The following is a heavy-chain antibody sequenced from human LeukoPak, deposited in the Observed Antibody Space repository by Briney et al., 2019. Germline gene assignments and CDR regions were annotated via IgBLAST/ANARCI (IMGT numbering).Heavy chain of an antibody. V-gene: IGHV1-18*01. CDR1: GYTFTSYD. J-gene: IGHJ3*02. CDR2: ISAYNAHT. D-gene: IGHD1-26*01. CDR3: ARGGRWELPRPYAFDI. Sequence: ASVKVSCKTSGYTFTSYDINWVRQAPGQGLEWMGWISAYNAHTNYAQNLQARVTMTTDTSASTAYMELRILRSDDTAVYYCARGGRWELPRPYAFDIWGQGTMVTVSS.